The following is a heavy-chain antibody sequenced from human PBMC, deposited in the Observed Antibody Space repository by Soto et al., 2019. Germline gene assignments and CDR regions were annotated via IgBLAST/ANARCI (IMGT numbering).Heavy chain of an antibody. J-gene: IGHJ4*02. D-gene: IGHD2-15*01. Sequence: SVKLCCKASGGSFSSYASSWVRQAPGQGLEWMGGIIPIFGTANYAQKFQGRVTITADESTSTAYMELSSLRSEDTAVYYCARVIGYCSGGSCYSAYYFDYWGQGTLVTVSS. CDR3: ARVIGYCSGGSCYSAYYFDY. V-gene: IGHV1-69*13. CDR1: GGSFSSYA. CDR2: IIPIFGTA.